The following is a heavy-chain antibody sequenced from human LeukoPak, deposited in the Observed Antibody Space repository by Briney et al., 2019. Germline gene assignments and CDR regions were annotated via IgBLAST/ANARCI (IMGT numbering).Heavy chain of an antibody. V-gene: IGHV3-53*01. Sequence: QPGGSLRLSCAASGFTVSSNYMSWVRQAPGKGLEWVSVIYSGGSTYYADSVKGRFTISRDNSKNTLYLQMNSLRAEDTAVYYCARESHGGNKPSDYWGQGTLVTVSS. CDR2: IYSGGST. J-gene: IGHJ4*02. CDR3: ARESHGGNKPSDY. CDR1: GFTVSSNY. D-gene: IGHD4-23*01.